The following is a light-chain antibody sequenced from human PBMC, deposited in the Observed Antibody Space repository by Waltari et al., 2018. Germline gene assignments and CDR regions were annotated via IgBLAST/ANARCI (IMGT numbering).Light chain of an antibody. Sequence: QSVLPQPPSLSGTPGQRVTFSCSGSNSNIGSNTVDWYQGLPGTAPKLLIHGNDQRPSGVPDRFSGSKFGASGSLAISGLQPEDESEYYCAAWDESLKGWVFGGGTRLTVL. CDR3: AAWDESLKGWV. CDR2: GND. V-gene: IGLV1-44*01. J-gene: IGLJ3*02. CDR1: NSNIGSNT.